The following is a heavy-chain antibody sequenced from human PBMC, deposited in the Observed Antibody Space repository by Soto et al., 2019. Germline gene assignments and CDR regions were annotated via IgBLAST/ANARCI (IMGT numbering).Heavy chain of an antibody. Sequence: ASVKVSCKASGYSFAGFYIHWMRQAPGQGLEWVGSINSNSGATTYAQKFQDSVAMTRDTSVSTAYMDLNRLTSDDTAIYYCARIMTHSDSFDIWGQGTMVTVSS. J-gene: IGHJ3*02. V-gene: IGHV1-2*04. CDR1: GYSFAGFY. D-gene: IGHD3-16*01. CDR3: ARIMTHSDSFDI. CDR2: INSNSGAT.